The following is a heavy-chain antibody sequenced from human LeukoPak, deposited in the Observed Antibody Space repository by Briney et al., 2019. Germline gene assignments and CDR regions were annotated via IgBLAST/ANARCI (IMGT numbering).Heavy chain of an antibody. CDR2: ISSSGSTM. CDR3: ARDDKWLRGNFDY. J-gene: IGHJ4*02. V-gene: IGHV3-48*03. CDR1: GFTCSRYE. Sequence: GGSLILSCAASGFTCSRYEMSWVRPAPGKRLEWVSYISSSGSTMYNADSVKGRFTISRDNAKNSLYLQMNSLRAEDTAVYYCARDDKWLRGNFDYWGQGTLVTVSS. D-gene: IGHD5-12*01.